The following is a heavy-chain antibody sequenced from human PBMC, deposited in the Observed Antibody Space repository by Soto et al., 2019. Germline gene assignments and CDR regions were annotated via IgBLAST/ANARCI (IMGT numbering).Heavy chain of an antibody. Sequence: GGYLRLSCTASGFTFGDYAMSWFRQAPGKGLEWVGFIRSKAYGGTTEYAASVKGRFTISRDDSKSIAYLQMNSLKTEDTAVDYCTRDSFRVRWNDAFYICGLGNTVTV. CDR2: IRSKAYGGTT. CDR3: TRDSFRVRWNDAFYI. J-gene: IGHJ3*02. D-gene: IGHD4-17*01. CDR1: GFTFGDYA. V-gene: IGHV3-49*03.